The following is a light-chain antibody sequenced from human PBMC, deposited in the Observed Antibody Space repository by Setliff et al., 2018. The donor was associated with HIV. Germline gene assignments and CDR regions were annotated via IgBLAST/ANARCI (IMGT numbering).Light chain of an antibody. CDR2: QAT. Sequence: QSALTQPASVSGSPGQSITISCTGTSSDIGRYNIVSWYQQYPGKAPKPMIYQATKRPSGVSNRFSGSKSGNTASLTISGLQAEDEADYYCCSNTGSNTYVFGSGTKVTVL. CDR1: SSDIGRYNI. J-gene: IGLJ1*01. V-gene: IGLV2-23*01. CDR3: CSNTGSNTYV.